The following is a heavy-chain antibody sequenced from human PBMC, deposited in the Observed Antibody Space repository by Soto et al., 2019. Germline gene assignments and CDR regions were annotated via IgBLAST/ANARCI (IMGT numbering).Heavy chain of an antibody. D-gene: IGHD6-19*01. CDR1: GFTFSSYG. J-gene: IGHJ6*02. CDR3: AKDLTESPRGIAVADPGNYYYYGMDV. CDR2: ISYDGSNK. Sequence: GGSLRLSCAASGFTFSSYGMHWVRQAPGKGLEWVAVISYDGSNKYYADSVKGRFTISRDNSKNTLYLQMNSLRAEDTAVYYCAKDLTESPRGIAVADPGNYYYYGMDVWGQGTTVTVSS. V-gene: IGHV3-30*18.